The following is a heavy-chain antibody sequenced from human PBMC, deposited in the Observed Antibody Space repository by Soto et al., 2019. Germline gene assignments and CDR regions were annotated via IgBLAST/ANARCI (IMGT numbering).Heavy chain of an antibody. Sequence: GGSLRLSCVVSGFTFSSYAMSWVRQAPGKGLEWVSSISSRSGSTYSADSVKGRFAISRDNSKNMLYLQMNSLRAEDTAVYYCAIYGGNSVYFDYWGQGTLVTVSS. CDR2: ISSRSGST. CDR1: GFTFSSYA. D-gene: IGHD4-17*01. J-gene: IGHJ4*02. CDR3: AIYGGNSVYFDY. V-gene: IGHV3-23*01.